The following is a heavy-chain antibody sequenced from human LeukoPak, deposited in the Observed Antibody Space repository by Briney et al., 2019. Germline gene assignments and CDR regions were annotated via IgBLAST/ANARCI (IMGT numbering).Heavy chain of an antibody. CDR3: ARGSMAAADL. CDR1: GFTVSSNF. Sequence: GGSLRLSCAASGFTVSSNFMSWVRQPPGKGLEWVSVIWTGGSTYYADSAKGRFTSSRDDSRNMVYLAMNSLRVEDTAIYYCARGSMAAADLSGRGTLVTVSS. CDR2: IWTGGST. J-gene: IGHJ2*01. V-gene: IGHV3-53*01. D-gene: IGHD6-13*01.